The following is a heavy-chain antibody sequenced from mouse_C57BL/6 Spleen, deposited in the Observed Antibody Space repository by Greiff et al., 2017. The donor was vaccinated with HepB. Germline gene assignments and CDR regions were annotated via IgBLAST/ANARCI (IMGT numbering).Heavy chain of an antibody. Sequence: VQLVESGPELVKPGASVKISCKASGYAFSSSWMNWVKQRPGKGLEWIGRIYPGDGDTNYNGKFKGKATLTADKSSSTAYMQLSSLTSEDSAVYFCARSRGHYGSSYGYFDVWGTGTTVTVSS. V-gene: IGHV1-82*01. D-gene: IGHD1-1*01. CDR1: GYAFSSSW. CDR2: IYPGDGDT. J-gene: IGHJ1*03. CDR3: ARSRGHYGSSYGYFDV.